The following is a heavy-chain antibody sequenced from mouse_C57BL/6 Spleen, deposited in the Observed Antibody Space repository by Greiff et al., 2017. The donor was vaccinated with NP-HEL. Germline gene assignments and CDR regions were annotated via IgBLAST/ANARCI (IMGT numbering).Heavy chain of an antibody. CDR3: AKLGYYGSSSFDY. J-gene: IGHJ2*01. Sequence: VKLMESGPGLVAPSQSLSITCTVSGFSLTSYGVSWVRQPPGKGLEWLGVIWGDGSTNYHSALISRLSLSKDNSKSQVFLKLHSLHTDDTATYYCAKLGYYGSSSFDYWGQGTTRTVSS. CDR2: IWGDGST. CDR1: GFSLTSYG. D-gene: IGHD1-1*01. V-gene: IGHV2-3*01.